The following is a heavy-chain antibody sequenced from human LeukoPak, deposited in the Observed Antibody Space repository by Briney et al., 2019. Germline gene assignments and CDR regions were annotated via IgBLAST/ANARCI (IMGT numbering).Heavy chain of an antibody. Sequence: GGSLRLSCAASGFTFSSYWMSWVRQAPGKGLEWVANIKQDGSEKYYVESVKGRFTNSRDNAKNSLYLQMNSLRAEDTAVYYCARTPNYCDSSGYFYEPYSFDYWGQGTLVTVSS. CDR2: IKQDGSEK. CDR3: ARTPNYCDSSGYFYEPYSFDY. J-gene: IGHJ4*02. CDR1: GFTFSSYW. D-gene: IGHD3-22*01. V-gene: IGHV3-7*01.